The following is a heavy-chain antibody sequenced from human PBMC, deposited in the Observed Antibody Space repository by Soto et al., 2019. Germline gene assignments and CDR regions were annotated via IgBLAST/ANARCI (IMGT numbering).Heavy chain of an antibody. CDR3: ARHLXSGSYLFIESYYYGMDV. CDR2: IYYSGST. D-gene: IGHD1-26*01. J-gene: IGHJ6*02. Sequence: PSETLSLTCTVSGGSISGSSYYWGWIRQPPGKGLEWIGSIYYSGSTYYNPSLKSRVTISVDTSKNQFSLKLSSVTAADTAVYYCARHLXSGSYLFIESYYYGMDVWGQGTTVTVSS. V-gene: IGHV4-39*01. CDR1: GGSISGSSYY.